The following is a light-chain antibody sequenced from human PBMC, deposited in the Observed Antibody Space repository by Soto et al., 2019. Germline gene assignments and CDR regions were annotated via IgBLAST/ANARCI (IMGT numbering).Light chain of an antibody. V-gene: IGKV3-20*01. CDR1: QSVSSSY. Sequence: EIVLTQSPGTLSLSPGERADLSCRASQSVSSSYLAWYQQKPGQAPRLLIHGASNRATGIPDRFSGSGSGTDFTLTITNLEPEDFAVYYCQQYGNHWMFGQWTKVQIK. J-gene: IGKJ1*01. CDR3: QQYGNHWM. CDR2: GAS.